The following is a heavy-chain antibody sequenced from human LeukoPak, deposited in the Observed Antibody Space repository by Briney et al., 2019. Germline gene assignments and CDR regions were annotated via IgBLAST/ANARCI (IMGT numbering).Heavy chain of an antibody. CDR2: IYYSGST. Sequence: KPSETLSLTCTVSGGSISSSAYYWAWVRQPPGKGLEWIRSIYYSGSTYYNPSLKSRVTISVDTSKNQFSLKLSSVTAADTAVYYCARVGQDDYDFWSGPVDYWGQGTLVTVSS. CDR3: ARVGQDDYDFWSGPVDY. J-gene: IGHJ4*02. D-gene: IGHD3-3*01. V-gene: IGHV4-39*07. CDR1: GGSISSSAYY.